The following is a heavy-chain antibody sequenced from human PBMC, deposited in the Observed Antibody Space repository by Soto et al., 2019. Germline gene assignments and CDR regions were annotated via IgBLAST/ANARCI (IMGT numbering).Heavy chain of an antibody. Sequence: QVHLVQSGAEVKKPGASVTFPCKASGYTFSNYYMHWVRQAPGQGLEWVGIINPSGGGTTYAQNFQGRVTMTTDTSTSTVYMELNSLRSEDTAVYYCARGPKLTDFGDRGYYGMDVWGHGTTVTVSS. CDR2: INPSGGGT. CDR1: GYTFSNYY. D-gene: IGHD4-17*01. J-gene: IGHJ6*02. CDR3: ARGPKLTDFGDRGYYGMDV. V-gene: IGHV1-46*01.